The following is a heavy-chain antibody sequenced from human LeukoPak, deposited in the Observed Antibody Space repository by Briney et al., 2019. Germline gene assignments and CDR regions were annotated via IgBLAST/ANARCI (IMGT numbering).Heavy chain of an antibody. V-gene: IGHV3-33*01. Sequence: HPGGSLRLSCAASGFTFSSYGMHWVRQAPGKGLEWVAVIWYDGSNKYYADSVKGRFTISRDNSKNTLYLQMNSLRAEDTAVYYCASLAVAGSLFDYWGQGTLVTVSS. CDR1: GFTFSSYG. CDR3: ASLAVAGSLFDY. D-gene: IGHD6-19*01. CDR2: IWYDGSNK. J-gene: IGHJ4*02.